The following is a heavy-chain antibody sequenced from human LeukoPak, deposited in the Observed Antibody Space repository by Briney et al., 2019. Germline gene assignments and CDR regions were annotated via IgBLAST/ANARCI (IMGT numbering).Heavy chain of an antibody. Sequence: ASVKVSCKASGYAFTGYYMHWVRQAPGQGLEWMGIINPSGGSTSYAQKFQGRVTMTRDTSTSTVYMELSSLRSEDTAVYYCARSSGRSPNRDYMDVWGKGTTVTISS. D-gene: IGHD1-14*01. CDR3: ARSSGRSPNRDYMDV. CDR1: GYAFTGYY. J-gene: IGHJ6*03. CDR2: INPSGGST. V-gene: IGHV1-46*01.